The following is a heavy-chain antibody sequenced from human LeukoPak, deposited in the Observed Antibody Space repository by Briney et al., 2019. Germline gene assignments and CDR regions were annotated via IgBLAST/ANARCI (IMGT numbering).Heavy chain of an antibody. V-gene: IGHV3-48*03. Sequence: GGSLRLSCAASGFTFGSYYMNWVRQAPGKGPEWVSYISRSASTIYYADSVKGRFTISRDNAKNSLYLQMNSLRAEDTAVYYCAKRYCTSASCSCFDYWGQGTLVTVSS. J-gene: IGHJ4*02. CDR3: AKRYCTSASCSCFDY. CDR2: ISRSASTI. D-gene: IGHD2-2*01. CDR1: GFTFGSYY.